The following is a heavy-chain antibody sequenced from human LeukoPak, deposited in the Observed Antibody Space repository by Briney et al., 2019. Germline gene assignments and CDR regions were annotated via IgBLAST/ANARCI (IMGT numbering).Heavy chain of an antibody. J-gene: IGHJ6*03. D-gene: IGHD3-10*01. V-gene: IGHV3-74*01. Sequence: GGSLRLSCEASGDTFSDYWMHWVRQVPGKGLVWVARINTDGSSTSYADVVKGRFTISRDNSKNKLYLQMNSLRAEDTAVYYCAKTSGATPYYYYMDVWGKGDTVTVSS. CDR1: GDTFSDYW. CDR2: INTDGSST. CDR3: AKTSGATPYYYYMDV.